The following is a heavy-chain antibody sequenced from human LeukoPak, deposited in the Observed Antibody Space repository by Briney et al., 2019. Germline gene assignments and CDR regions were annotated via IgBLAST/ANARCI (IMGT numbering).Heavy chain of an antibody. D-gene: IGHD3-3*01. J-gene: IGHJ4*02. CDR3: AKDQYITIFGTFDY. CDR1: GFTFNSYA. CDR2: ISGSGGST. V-gene: IGHV3-23*01. Sequence: PGGSLRLSCAASGFTFNSYAMSWVRQAPGKGLEWVSAISGSGGSTYYADSVKGRFTISRDNSKNTLYLQMNSLRAEDTAVYYCAKDQYITIFGTFDYWGQGTLVTVSS.